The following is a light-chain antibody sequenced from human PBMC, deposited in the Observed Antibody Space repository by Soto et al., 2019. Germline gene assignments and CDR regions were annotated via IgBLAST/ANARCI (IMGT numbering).Light chain of an antibody. CDR3: MQALQTPLT. V-gene: IGKV2-28*01. CDR2: LGL. Sequence: DIVMTQSPLSLPVTPGEPASISCRSSQSLLHSDGKSYLDWYLQKPGQSPQLLIYLGLNRASGVPDRFSGSRSGTDLTLKISRVEAEDVGVYYCMQALQTPLTFGGGTKVEI. CDR1: QSLLHSDGKSY. J-gene: IGKJ4*01.